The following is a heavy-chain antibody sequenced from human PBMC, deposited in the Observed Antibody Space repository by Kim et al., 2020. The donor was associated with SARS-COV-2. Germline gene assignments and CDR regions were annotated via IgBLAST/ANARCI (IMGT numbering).Heavy chain of an antibody. V-gene: IGHV3-43*01. CDR1: GFTFSDYT. CDR3: GRDYSWSLNFGGYCGMD. CDR2: IGRDGDTK. J-gene: IGHJ6*01. Sequence: GGSLRLSCAASGFTFSDYTMHWVRQAPGKGLEWVSAIGRDGDTKYYGDSVRGLSTFCENNTNTSFFLLMSSRTAEDTVYYYCGRDYSWSLNFGGYCGMD. D-gene: IGHD1-26*01.